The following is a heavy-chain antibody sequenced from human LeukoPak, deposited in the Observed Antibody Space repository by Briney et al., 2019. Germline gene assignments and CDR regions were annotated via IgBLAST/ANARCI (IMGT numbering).Heavy chain of an antibody. V-gene: IGHV1-2*02. CDR3: AKATTVVTVDFDY. D-gene: IGHD4-23*01. CDR1: GYTFTGYY. Sequence: ASVKVSCKASGYTFTGYYMHWVRQAPGQGLEWMGWINPNSGGTNYAQKFQGRVTMTRDTSISTAYMELSRLRSDDTAVYYCAKATTVVTVDFDYWGQGTLVTVSS. CDR2: INPNSGGT. J-gene: IGHJ4*02.